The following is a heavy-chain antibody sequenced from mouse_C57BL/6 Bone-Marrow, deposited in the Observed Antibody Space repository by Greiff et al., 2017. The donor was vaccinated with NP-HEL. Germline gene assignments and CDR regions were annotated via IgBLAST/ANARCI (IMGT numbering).Heavy chain of an antibody. J-gene: IGHJ2*01. CDR1: GYTFTSYW. D-gene: IGHD1-1*01. V-gene: IGHV1-59*01. Sequence: VQLQQPGAELVRPGTSVKLSCKASGYTFTSYWMHWVTQRPGQGLEWIGVIDPSDSYTNYNQKFKGKATLTVDTSSSKAYMQLSSLTSEDSAVYYCARKPYYYGSSLYYFDYWGQGTTLTVSS. CDR3: ARKPYYYGSSLYYFDY. CDR2: IDPSDSYT.